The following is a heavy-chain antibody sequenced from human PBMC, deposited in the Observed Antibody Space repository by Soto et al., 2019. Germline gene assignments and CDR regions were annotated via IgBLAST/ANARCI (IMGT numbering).Heavy chain of an antibody. D-gene: IGHD3-16*01. V-gene: IGHV4-59*01. J-gene: IGHJ2*01. Sequence: SETQSLTCTVSGGSITDYYWSWIRQPPGKALEWIGYGYHSVSIHYNPSLKTRATISVDTSENQFSLRLSSVTAADTAVYYCARAFAGFGAYWYFDLWGRGTLVTVSS. CDR1: GGSITDYY. CDR2: GYHSVSI. CDR3: ARAFAGFGAYWYFDL.